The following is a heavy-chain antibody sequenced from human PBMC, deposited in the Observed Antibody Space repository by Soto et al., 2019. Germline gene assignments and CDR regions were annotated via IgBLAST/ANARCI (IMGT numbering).Heavy chain of an antibody. CDR2: IRQDGSEK. CDR3: ARGCGSAHCPYYFDY. D-gene: IGHD2-21*01. V-gene: IGHV3-7*04. CDR1: GFSFSRYW. J-gene: IGHJ4*01. Sequence: EVQMVESGGGLVQPGGSLRLSCAASGFSFSRYWMSWVRQAPGKGLEWVATIRQDGSEKHYVDSVEGRFTISRDNAKGSLSLQMNSLRGYDTAVYYCARGCGSAHCPYYFDYWGQGTLVTVSS.